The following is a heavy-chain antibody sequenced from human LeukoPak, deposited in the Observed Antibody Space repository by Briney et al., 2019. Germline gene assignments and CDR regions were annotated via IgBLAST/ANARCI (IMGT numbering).Heavy chain of an antibody. D-gene: IGHD2-15*01. CDR3: ARCSSGGCFFDF. V-gene: IGHV1-69*05. CDR2: IIPMLNKA. J-gene: IGHJ4*02. Sequence: SVKVSCKASGGTFSGYVISWVRQAPGQGLEWMGGIIPMLNKANYAQKFQGRVTVTTDESTSTASMVLRSLRSEDTAIYYCARCSSGGCFFDFWAQGTLVTVPS. CDR1: GGTFSGYV.